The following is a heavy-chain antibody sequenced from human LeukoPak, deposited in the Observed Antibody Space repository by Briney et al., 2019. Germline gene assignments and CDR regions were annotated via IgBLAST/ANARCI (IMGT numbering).Heavy chain of an antibody. V-gene: IGHV4-59*01. CDR1: GGSISSYY. CDR3: ARNDYGPGSYYFEY. D-gene: IGHD3-10*01. J-gene: IGHJ4*02. CDR2: IYYSGSN. Sequence: SETLSLTCTVSGGSISSYYWSWIRQPPGKGLEWIGYIYYSGSNNYNPSLRSRVTISVDTSKNQFSLKLSSVTAADTVVYYCARNDYGPGSYYFEYWGQGTLVTVSS.